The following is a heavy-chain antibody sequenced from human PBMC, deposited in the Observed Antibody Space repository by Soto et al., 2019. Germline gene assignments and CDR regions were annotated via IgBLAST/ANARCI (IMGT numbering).Heavy chain of an antibody. CDR2: ISGSGGST. CDR3: AKEPEGELLSYYFDY. Sequence: EVQLLESGGGLVQPGGSLRLSCAASGFTFSSYAMSWVPQAPGKGLGWVSAISGSGGSTYYADSVKGRFTISRDNSKNTLYLQMNSLRAEDTAVYYCAKEPEGELLSYYFDYWGQGTLVTVSS. V-gene: IGHV3-23*01. J-gene: IGHJ4*02. CDR1: GFTFSSYA. D-gene: IGHD1-26*01.